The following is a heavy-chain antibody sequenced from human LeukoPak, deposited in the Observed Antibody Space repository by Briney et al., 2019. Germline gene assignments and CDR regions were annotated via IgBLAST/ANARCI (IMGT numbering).Heavy chain of an antibody. CDR1: GYRFISYY. CDR2: INPSGGNT. Sequence: ASVKVSCKTSGYRFISYYLHWVRQAPGQGLEWMGEINPSGGNTDYAQTFQGRLTLSRDMSTSTVYMELNSLSSEDTAVYYCAKEEALAAKEWGQGTLVIVSS. CDR3: AKEEALAAKE. V-gene: IGHV1-46*01. D-gene: IGHD6-13*01. J-gene: IGHJ4*02.